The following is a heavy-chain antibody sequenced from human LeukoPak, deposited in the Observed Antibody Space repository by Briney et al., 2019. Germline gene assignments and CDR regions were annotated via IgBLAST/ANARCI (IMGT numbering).Heavy chain of an antibody. Sequence: GESLKISCKASGYSFTTYWIGWVRQMPGKGLEWMGIIYPADSTAHYSPSFQGQVTISVDKSINTAYLQWSRLKASDTAMYYCARHTYGDYDQAAFDIWGQGTMVTVSS. D-gene: IGHD4-17*01. J-gene: IGHJ3*02. V-gene: IGHV5-51*01. CDR1: GYSFTTYW. CDR2: IYPADSTA. CDR3: ARHTYGDYDQAAFDI.